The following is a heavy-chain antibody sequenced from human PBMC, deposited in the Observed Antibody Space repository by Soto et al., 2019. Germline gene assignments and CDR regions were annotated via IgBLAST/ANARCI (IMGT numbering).Heavy chain of an antibody. CDR1: GFTFSSYE. V-gene: IGHV3-48*03. CDR2: ISSSGSTI. J-gene: IGHJ5*02. CDR3: ARESQNWFDP. Sequence: GGSLRLSCAASGFTFSSYEMNWVRQAPGKGLEWVSYISSSGSTIYYADSVKGRFTISRDNAKNSLYLQMNSLRAEDTAVYYCARESQNWFDPWGQGTLVTVSS.